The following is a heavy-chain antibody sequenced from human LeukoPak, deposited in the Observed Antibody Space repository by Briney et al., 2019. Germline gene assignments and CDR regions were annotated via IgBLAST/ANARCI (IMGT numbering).Heavy chain of an antibody. CDR1: GGTFSSYA. V-gene: IGHV1-69*05. CDR3: ARNRPPSLFGVVEQNAFDI. J-gene: IGHJ3*02. CDR2: IIPIFGTA. D-gene: IGHD3-3*01. Sequence: SVKVSCKASGGTFSSYAISWVRQAPGQGLEWMGGIIPIFGTANYAQKFQGRVTITTDESTSTAYMELSSLRSGDTAVHYCARNRPPSLFGVVEQNAFDIWGQGTVVTVSS.